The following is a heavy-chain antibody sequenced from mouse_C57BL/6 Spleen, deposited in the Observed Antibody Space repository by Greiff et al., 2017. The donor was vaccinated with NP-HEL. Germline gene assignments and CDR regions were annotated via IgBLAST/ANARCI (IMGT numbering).Heavy chain of an antibody. V-gene: IGHV1-64*01. D-gene: IGHD2-4*01. CDR3: ARSYYDYDGYGDV. CDR1: GYTFTSYW. Sequence: QVQLQQPGAELVKPGASVKLSCKASGYTFTSYWMHWVKQRPGQGLEWIGMIHPNSGSTNYNEKFKSKATLTVDKSSSTAYMQLSSLTSEDSAVYYCARSYYDYDGYGDVWGTGTTVTVSS. CDR2: IHPNSGST. J-gene: IGHJ1*03.